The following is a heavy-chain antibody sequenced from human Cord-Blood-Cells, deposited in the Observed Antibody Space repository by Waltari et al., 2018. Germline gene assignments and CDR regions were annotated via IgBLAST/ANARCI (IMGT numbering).Heavy chain of an antibody. D-gene: IGHD5-12*01. Sequence: QVQLQQWGAGLLKPSETLSLTCAVYGGSFSGYYWSWIRQPPGKGLEWIGEINHSGSTNYHPSLKSRVTISVDTSKHQFSLNLGSVTAADTAVYYCARGLRGDRDIVATIDYWGQGTLVTVSS. CDR3: ARGLRGDRDIVATIDY. J-gene: IGHJ4*02. V-gene: IGHV4-34*01. CDR2: INHSGST. CDR1: GGSFSGYY.